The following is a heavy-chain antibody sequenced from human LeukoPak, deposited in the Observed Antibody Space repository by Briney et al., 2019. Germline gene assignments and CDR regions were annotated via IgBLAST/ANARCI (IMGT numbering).Heavy chain of an antibody. V-gene: IGHV1-18*01. CDR1: GYTLTELS. CDR2: ISAYNGNP. CDR3: ARGGGSHLFGY. D-gene: IGHD3-16*01. Sequence: ASVKVSCKVSGYTLTELSMHWVRQAPGQGLEWMGWISAYNGNPNYTQKLQGRVTMTTDTSTSTAYMELRSLRSDDTAVYYCARGGGSHLFGYWGQGTLVTVSS. J-gene: IGHJ4*02.